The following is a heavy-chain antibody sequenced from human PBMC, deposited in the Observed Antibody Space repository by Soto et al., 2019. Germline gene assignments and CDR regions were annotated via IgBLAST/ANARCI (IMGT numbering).Heavy chain of an antibody. J-gene: IGHJ4*02. Sequence: GSGPTLVNPTQTLTLTCTFSGFSLSANGMRVSWLRQPPGKALEWLARIDWNDEELYITSLKTRLTISKDTSKNQVVLTMTNMDPVDTATYYCARGRGYTYGHEPFDYWGQGALVTVSS. V-gene: IGHV2-70*04. CDR2: IDWNDEE. CDR1: GFSLSANGMR. D-gene: IGHD5-18*01. CDR3: ARGRGYTYGHEPFDY.